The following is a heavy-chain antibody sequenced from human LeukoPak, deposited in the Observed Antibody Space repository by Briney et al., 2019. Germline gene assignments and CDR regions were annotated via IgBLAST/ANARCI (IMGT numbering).Heavy chain of an antibody. Sequence: GGSLRLSCAASGFTFSSYAMHWVRQAPGKGLEWVAVISYDGSNKYYADSVKGRFTISRDNSKNTLYLQMNSLRAEDTAVYYCARGGGYCGSSCYGIDYWGQGTLVTVSS. CDR2: ISYDGSNK. J-gene: IGHJ4*02. V-gene: IGHV3-30-3*01. CDR3: ARGGGYCGSSCYGIDY. D-gene: IGHD2-21*02. CDR1: GFTFSSYA.